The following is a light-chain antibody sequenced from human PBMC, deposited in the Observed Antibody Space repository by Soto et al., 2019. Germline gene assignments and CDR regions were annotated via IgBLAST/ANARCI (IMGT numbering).Light chain of an antibody. Sequence: QSVLTQPPSVSGSPGQSVTISCTGTSSDVGRYDRVSWYQQSPGTAPKLIIYEVTNRPSGVPDRFSGSKSGNTASLTISGLQAEDEAYFYCSSYTSSSRDIFGTGTQLTVL. CDR3: SSYTSSSRDI. CDR1: SSDVGRYDR. CDR2: EVT. V-gene: IGLV2-18*02. J-gene: IGLJ1*01.